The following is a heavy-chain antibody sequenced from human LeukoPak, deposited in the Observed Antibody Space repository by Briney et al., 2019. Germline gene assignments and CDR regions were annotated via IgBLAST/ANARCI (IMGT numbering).Heavy chain of an antibody. J-gene: IGHJ3*02. CDR2: IYSGGST. D-gene: IGHD5-18*01. CDR1: GFTVSSNY. CDR3: ARSGDTAMVTSAFDI. V-gene: IGHV3-53*01. Sequence: GGSLRLSCAASGFTVSSNYMSWVRQAPGKGLEWVSVIYSGGSTYYADSVKGRFTISRDNSKNTLYLQMNSLRAEDTAVYYCARSGDTAMVTSAFDIWGQGTMVTVSS.